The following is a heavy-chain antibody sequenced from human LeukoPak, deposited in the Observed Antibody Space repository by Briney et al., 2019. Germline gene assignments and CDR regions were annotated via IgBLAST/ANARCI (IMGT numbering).Heavy chain of an antibody. CDR1: GFTFSSYA. J-gene: IGHJ4*02. V-gene: IGHV3-23*01. CDR3: AKVPGGMIVVVDAYFDY. CDR2: ISGSGGTT. D-gene: IGHD3-22*01. Sequence: GGSLRLSCAASGFTFSSYAMSWVRQAPGKGLELVSGISGSGGTTYYADSVKGRFTISRDNSKNTLYLQMNSLRAEDTAVYYCAKVPGGMIVVVDAYFDYWGQGTLVTVSS.